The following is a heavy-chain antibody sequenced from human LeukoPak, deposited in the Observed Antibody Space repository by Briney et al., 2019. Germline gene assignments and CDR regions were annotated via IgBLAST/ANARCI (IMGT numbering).Heavy chain of an antibody. Sequence: GSLRLSCAASGFTFSNFLVTWIRQPPGKGLEWIGEINHSGSTNYNPSLKSRVTISVDTSKNQFSLKLSSVTAADTAVYYCASVGLGYWGQGTLVTVSS. CDR3: ASVGLGY. V-gene: IGHV4-34*01. CDR1: GFTFSNFL. D-gene: IGHD6-19*01. CDR2: INHSGST. J-gene: IGHJ4*02.